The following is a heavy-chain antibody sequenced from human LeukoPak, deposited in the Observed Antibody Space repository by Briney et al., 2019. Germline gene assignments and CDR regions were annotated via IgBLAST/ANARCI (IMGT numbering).Heavy chain of an antibody. CDR3: ASLLYSSSWYYFDY. D-gene: IGHD6-13*01. J-gene: IGHJ4*02. CDR1: GGSISSYY. Sequence: PSETLSLTCTVSGGSISSYYWSWIRQPPGKGLEWIGYIYYSGSTNYNPSLKSRVTISVDTSKNQFSLKLSSVTAADTAVYYCASLLYSSSWYYFDYWGQGTLVTVS. CDR2: IYYSGST. V-gene: IGHV4-59*01.